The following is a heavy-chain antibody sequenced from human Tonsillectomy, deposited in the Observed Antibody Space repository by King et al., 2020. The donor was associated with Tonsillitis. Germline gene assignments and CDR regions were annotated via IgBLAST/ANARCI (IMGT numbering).Heavy chain of an antibody. CDR3: GAGKGTFDY. J-gene: IGHJ4*02. D-gene: IGHD6-19*01. Sequence: VQLVESGGGLVQPGGSLRLSGAASGYTFSNYWMTWVRQAPGRGLEWVANLKSDGREKYYVDSVKGRFNISRENAKSSLYLKVSSLRAEDTAVYYCGAGKGTFDYWGQGTLVTVSS. CDR1: GYTFSNYW. CDR2: LKSDGREK. V-gene: IGHV3-7*01.